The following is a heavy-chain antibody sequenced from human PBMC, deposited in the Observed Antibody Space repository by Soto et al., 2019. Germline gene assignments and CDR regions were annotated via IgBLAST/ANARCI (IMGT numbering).Heavy chain of an antibody. D-gene: IGHD3-22*01. CDR3: ARVLKGYYDSSGYAFEI. Sequence: QVQLVQSGAEVKKPGSSVKVSCKASGGTFSSYAISWVRQAPGQGLEWMGGIIPIFGTANYAQKCQGRVTITADESTSTAYMELSSLRSEDTAVYYCARVLKGYYDSSGYAFEIWGQGTMVTVSS. CDR2: IIPIFGTA. V-gene: IGHV1-69*01. CDR1: GGTFSSYA. J-gene: IGHJ3*02.